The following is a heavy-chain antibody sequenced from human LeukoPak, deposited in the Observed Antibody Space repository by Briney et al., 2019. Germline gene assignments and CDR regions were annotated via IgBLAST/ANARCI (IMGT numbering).Heavy chain of an antibody. D-gene: IGHD3-10*01. CDR2: IDPVDGET. CDR1: GYPFSDYY. J-gene: IGHJ4*02. V-gene: IGHV1-69-2*01. CDR3: ARDHEERGPYLDL. Sequence: ASVTVSRKASGYPFSDYYIHWVQEAPGKGLEWMGRIDPVDGETTYAESFQGRVTFTADRSTYTIYMELNSLTFADRAVYYCARDHEERGPYLDLWGEGTQVIVSS.